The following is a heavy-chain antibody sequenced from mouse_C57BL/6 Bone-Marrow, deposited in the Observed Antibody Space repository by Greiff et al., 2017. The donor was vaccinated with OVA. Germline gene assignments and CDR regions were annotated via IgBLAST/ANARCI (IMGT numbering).Heavy chain of an antibody. D-gene: IGHD1-1*01. Sequence: VQLQQSGPELVKPGASVKISCKASGYAFSSSWMNWVKQRPGKGLEWIGRIYPGDGDTNYNGKFKGKAILTADKSSSTAYMQLSSLTSEDSAVYFCDYYGSSYGDYWGQGTTLTVSS. CDR3: DYYGSSYGDY. V-gene: IGHV1-82*01. CDR1: GYAFSSSW. CDR2: IYPGDGDT. J-gene: IGHJ2*01.